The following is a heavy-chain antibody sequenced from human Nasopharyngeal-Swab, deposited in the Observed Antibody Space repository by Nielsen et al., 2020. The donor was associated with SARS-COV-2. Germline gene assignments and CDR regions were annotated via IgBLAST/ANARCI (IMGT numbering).Heavy chain of an antibody. CDR3: ARHIRKWLVLPDRKIGYFDL. CDR1: GGSISSSIYY. J-gene: IGHJ2*01. V-gene: IGHV4-39*01. Sequence: SETLSLTCTVSGGSISSSIYYWGWIRQPRGKGLEWIGSIYYSGSTYYNPSLKSRVTISVDTSKNQFSLKLGSVTAADTAMYYCARHIRKWLVLPDRKIGYFDLWGRGTLVTVSS. CDR2: IYYSGST. D-gene: IGHD6-19*01.